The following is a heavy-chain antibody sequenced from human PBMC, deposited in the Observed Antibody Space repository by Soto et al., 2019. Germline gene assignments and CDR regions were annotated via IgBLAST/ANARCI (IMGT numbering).Heavy chain of an antibody. CDR1: GGTFSSYA. D-gene: IGHD3-3*01. CDR2: IIPIFGTA. V-gene: IGHV1-69*13. J-gene: IGHJ5*02. Sequence: SVKVSCKASGGTFSSYAISWVRQAPGQGLEWMGGIIPIFGTANYAQKFQGRVTITADESTSTAYMELGSLRSEDTAVYYCARDSEFSPNWFDPWGQGTLVTVSS. CDR3: ARDSEFSPNWFDP.